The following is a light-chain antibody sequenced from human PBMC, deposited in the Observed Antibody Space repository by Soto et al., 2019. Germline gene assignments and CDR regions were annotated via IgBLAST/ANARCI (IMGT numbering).Light chain of an antibody. V-gene: IGLV2-14*01. CDR3: SSYTSSSFVV. J-gene: IGLJ2*01. Sequence: QSALTQPASVSGSPGQSITISCTGTSSDVGGYNYVSWYQQHPGKAPKLMIYDVSNRPSGVSNRFSGSKSGNTASLTISGLQAEDEADYSCSSYTSSSFVVFGRGTKVTVL. CDR1: SSDVGGYNY. CDR2: DVS.